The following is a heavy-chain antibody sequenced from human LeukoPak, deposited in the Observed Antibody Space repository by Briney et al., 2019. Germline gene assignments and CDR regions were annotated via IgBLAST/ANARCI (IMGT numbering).Heavy chain of an antibody. CDR1: GGSLSSTGYY. Sequence: SETLSLTCTVSGGSLSSTGYYWVWIRQPPGKGLEWVGHIYHSGSTYYTPSLKNRVIISADRSNNQFSLKLDSVTAADTAVYYCARVYCSTTTCYRFYFDSWGQGTLVTVSS. J-gene: IGHJ4*02. V-gene: IGHV4-30-2*01. CDR3: ARVYCSTTTCYRFYFDS. CDR2: IYHSGST. D-gene: IGHD2-2*01.